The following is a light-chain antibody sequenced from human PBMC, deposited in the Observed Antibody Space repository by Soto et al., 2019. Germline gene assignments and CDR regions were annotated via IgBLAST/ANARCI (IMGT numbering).Light chain of an antibody. V-gene: IGKV1-39*01. Sequence: DIQISHYPSSLSASLGYIFTITFGSIQSISIYLNWYQLKPGKAPNLLMYGASYLKSGVPTRFSGSGSGTDFTLTISRLQPEDFASYYCQQTDTTTELTFGQGTRLEIK. CDR3: QQTDTTTELT. CDR1: QSISIY. J-gene: IGKJ5*01. CDR2: GAS.